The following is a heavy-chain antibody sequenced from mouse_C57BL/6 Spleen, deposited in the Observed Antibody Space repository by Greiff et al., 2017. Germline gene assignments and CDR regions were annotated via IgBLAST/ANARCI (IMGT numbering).Heavy chain of an antibody. CDR1: GYTFTSYG. D-gene: IGHD3-3*01. CDR3: TRLPLGARAMDY. V-gene: IGHV1-58*01. Sequence: DVQLQESGAELVRPGSSVKLSCTTSGYTFTSYGINWVKQRPGQGLEWIGYINRGNGYTEYTEKFKGKFTLTSDTSSSTAYMQLSSLQSEDSAIYFCTRLPLGARAMDYWGQGTSVTVSS. J-gene: IGHJ4*01. CDR2: INRGNGYT.